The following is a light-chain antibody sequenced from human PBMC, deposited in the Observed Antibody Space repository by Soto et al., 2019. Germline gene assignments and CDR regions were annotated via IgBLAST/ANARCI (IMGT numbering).Light chain of an antibody. V-gene: IGKV3-15*01. CDR3: QQYNNWPPWT. CDR1: QSVSSK. J-gene: IGKJ1*01. CDR2: GAS. Sequence: EIVMTQSPATLSVSPGERATLSCRASQSVSSKLVWYQQKPGQAPRLLIYGASTRATGIPVRFSGSGSGTEFTLSISSLQSEDFAVYYCQQYNNWPPWTFGQGTKVEIK.